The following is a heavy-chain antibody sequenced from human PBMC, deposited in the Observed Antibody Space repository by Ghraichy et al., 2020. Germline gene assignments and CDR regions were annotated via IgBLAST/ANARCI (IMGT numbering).Heavy chain of an antibody. J-gene: IGHJ3*02. V-gene: IGHV4-39*01. CDR3: ARTGIAVAVSALDI. Sequence: SETLSLTCTVSGGSISSSSYYWGWLRQPPGKGLEWIGSIYYSGSTYYNPSLKSRVTISVDTSKNQFSLKLSSVTAADTAVYYCARTGIAVAVSALDIWCQGKMVTGSS. CDR1: GGSISSSSYY. CDR2: IYYSGST. D-gene: IGHD6-19*01.